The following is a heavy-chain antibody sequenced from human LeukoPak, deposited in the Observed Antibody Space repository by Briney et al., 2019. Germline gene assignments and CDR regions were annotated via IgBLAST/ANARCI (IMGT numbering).Heavy chain of an antibody. CDR1: GFTFDDYA. V-gene: IGHV3-9*01. Sequence: PGRSLRLSCAASGFTFDDYAMHWVRQAPEKGLEWVSGISWNSGSIGYADSVKGRFTISRDNAKNSLYLQMNSLRAEDTALYYCAKDTGYGDYVWYFDYWGQGTLVTVSS. CDR2: ISWNSGSI. J-gene: IGHJ4*02. D-gene: IGHD4-17*01. CDR3: AKDTGYGDYVWYFDY.